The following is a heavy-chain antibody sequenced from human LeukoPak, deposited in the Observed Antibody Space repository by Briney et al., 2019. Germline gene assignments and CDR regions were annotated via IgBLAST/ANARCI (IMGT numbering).Heavy chain of an antibody. V-gene: IGHV4-59*08. CDR3: ARQVVGAPFDN. D-gene: IGHD1-26*01. J-gene: IGHJ4*02. CDR1: GGSISSYY. CDR2: IYYSGST. Sequence: SETLSLTCTVSGGSISSYYWSWIRQPPGKGLEWIGYIYYSGSTNYNPSLKRRVTISVETSKNQFSLNLSSVTAADTAVYYCARQVVGAPFDNWGQGTLVTVSS.